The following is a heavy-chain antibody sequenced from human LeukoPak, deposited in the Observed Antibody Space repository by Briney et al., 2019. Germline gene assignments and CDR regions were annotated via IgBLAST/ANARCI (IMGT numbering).Heavy chain of an antibody. D-gene: IGHD2-21*01. CDR1: GFTFSSNG. CDR3: ARGVGGADY. J-gene: IGHJ4*02. Sequence: PGGSLRLSCAASGFTFSSNGMNWVRQAPGKGLEWVSYISATGGTIYYADSVKGRFTISRDNAKNSLYLQMNSLRAEDTAVYYCARGVGGADYWGQGTLVTVSS. V-gene: IGHV3-48*03. CDR2: ISATGGTI.